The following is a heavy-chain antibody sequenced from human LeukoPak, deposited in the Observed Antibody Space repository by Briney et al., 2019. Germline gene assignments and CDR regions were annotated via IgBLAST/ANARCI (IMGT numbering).Heavy chain of an antibody. J-gene: IGHJ4*02. CDR2: INWNSAST. CDR1: GFTFDDYA. V-gene: IGHV3-9*01. CDR3: VRVAAGSFDY. Sequence: GGSLRLSCAASGFTFDDYAMHWVRQAPGKGLEWVSSINWNSASTSYADSVKGRFTISRDNAKNTLYLQMNSLRAEDTAVYYCVRVAAGSFDYWGQGTLVTVSS. D-gene: IGHD6-25*01.